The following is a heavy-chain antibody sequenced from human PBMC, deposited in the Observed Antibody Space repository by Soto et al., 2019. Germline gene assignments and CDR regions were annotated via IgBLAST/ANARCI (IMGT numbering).Heavy chain of an antibody. D-gene: IGHD2-21*02. CDR2: IIPIFGTA. CDR3: ARARAVVTATLSG. V-gene: IGHV1-69*13. J-gene: IGHJ4*02. Sequence: GASVKVSCKASGGTFSSYAISWVRQAPGQGLEWMGGIIPIFGTANYAQKFQGRVTITADESTSTAYMELSSLRSEDTAVYYCARARAVVTATLSGWGRGTLVTVSS. CDR1: GGTFSSYA.